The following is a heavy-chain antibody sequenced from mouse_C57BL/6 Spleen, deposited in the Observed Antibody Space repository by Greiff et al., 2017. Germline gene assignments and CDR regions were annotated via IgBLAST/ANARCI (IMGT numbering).Heavy chain of an antibody. V-gene: IGHV1-82*01. D-gene: IGHD1-1*01. CDR1: GYAFSSSW. J-gene: IGHJ3*01. CDR2: IYPGDGTT. Sequence: QVQLQESGPELVKPGASVKISCKASGYAFSSSWMNWVKQRTGKGLEWIGLIYPGDGTTNYNGKFKGKATLTEDKSSSTAYMQLSSLTSEDSAVYFCARNSGSSDEFAYWGQGTLVTVSA. CDR3: ARNSGSSDEFAY.